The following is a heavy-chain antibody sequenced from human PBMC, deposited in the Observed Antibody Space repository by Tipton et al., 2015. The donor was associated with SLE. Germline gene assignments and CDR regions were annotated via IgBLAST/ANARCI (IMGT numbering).Heavy chain of an antibody. CDR2: MWFDEDNK. CDR3: ARDNWGPLDY. CDR1: GFTFSNSG. J-gene: IGHJ4*02. D-gene: IGHD7-27*01. V-gene: IGHV3-33*01. Sequence: SLRLSCAASGFTFSNSGMHWVRQAPGKGLEWVAVMWFDEDNKYYTDSVKGRFTISRDNSKNTLFLQMNGLRAEDTAIYYCARDNWGPLDYWGQGTLVTVSS.